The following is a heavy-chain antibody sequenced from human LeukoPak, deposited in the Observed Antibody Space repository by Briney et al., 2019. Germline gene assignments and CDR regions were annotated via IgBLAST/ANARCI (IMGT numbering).Heavy chain of an antibody. CDR3: ARVGYSSSWSPSDY. CDR2: IKDDGSGK. Sequence: GGSLRLSCAASGFTFSNYWMSWVRQAPGMGLEWVANIKDDGSGKYYVDSLKGRFTISRDNAKNSLYLQMNSLRAEDTAVYYCARVGYSSSWSPSDYWGQGALVTVSS. J-gene: IGHJ4*02. CDR1: GFTFSNYW. D-gene: IGHD6-13*01. V-gene: IGHV3-7*01.